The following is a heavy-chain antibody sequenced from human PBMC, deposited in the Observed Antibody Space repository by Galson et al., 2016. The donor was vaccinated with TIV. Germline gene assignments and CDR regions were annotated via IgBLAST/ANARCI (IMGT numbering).Heavy chain of an antibody. V-gene: IGHV3-74*01. CDR1: GISVNNDW. CDR3: VRDRLWWH. Sequence: SLRLSCAASGISVNNDWMHWVRQSPEKGLVWVARIDTDGTTTYYAYSVKGRFSISRDNAKNTVYLQMNNLIADDTAVSYCVRDRLWWHWGQGTLVTVSS. CDR2: IDTDGTTT. D-gene: IGHD2-21*01. J-gene: IGHJ1*01.